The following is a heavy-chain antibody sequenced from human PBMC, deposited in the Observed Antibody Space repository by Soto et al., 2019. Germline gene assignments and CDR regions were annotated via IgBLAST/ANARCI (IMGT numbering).Heavy chain of an antibody. CDR1: GFTFSSYA. J-gene: IGHJ3*02. V-gene: IGHV3-30-3*01. CDR2: ISYDGSNK. D-gene: IGHD6-13*01. Sequence: GGSLRLSCAASGFTFSSYAMHWVRQAPGKGLEWVAVISYDGSNKYYADSVKGRFTISRDNSKNTLYLQMNSLRAEDTAVYYCARVGDLAAAGTIAFDIWGQGTMVTVSS. CDR3: ARVGDLAAAGTIAFDI.